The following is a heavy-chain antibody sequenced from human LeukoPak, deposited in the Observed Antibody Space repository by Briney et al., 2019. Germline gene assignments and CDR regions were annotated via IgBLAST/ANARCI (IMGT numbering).Heavy chain of an antibody. J-gene: IGHJ4*02. V-gene: IGHV4-39*01. CDR3: AARYNRNFDC. D-gene: IGHD1-14*01. CDR2: IYYSGST. Sequence: PSETLSLTCTVSGGSISSSSYYWGWIRQPPGKGLEWIGSIYYSGSTYYNPSLKSRVTISVDTSKNQFSLKLSSVTAADTAVYYCAARYNRNFDCWGQGTLVTVSS. CDR1: GGSISSSSYY.